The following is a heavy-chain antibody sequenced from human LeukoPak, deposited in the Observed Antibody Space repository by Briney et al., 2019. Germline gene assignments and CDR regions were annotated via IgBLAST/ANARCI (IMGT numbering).Heavy chain of an antibody. CDR3: ARVERWLQRAYYYGMDV. V-gene: IGHV3-30-3*01. Sequence: GGSLRLSCAASGFTFSSYDMHWVRQAPGKGLEWVAVISYDGSNKYYADSVKGQFTISRDNSKNTLYLQMNSLRAEDTAVYYCARVERWLQRAYYYGMDVWGQGTTVTVSS. CDR2: ISYDGSNK. J-gene: IGHJ6*02. CDR1: GFTFSSYD. D-gene: IGHD5-24*01.